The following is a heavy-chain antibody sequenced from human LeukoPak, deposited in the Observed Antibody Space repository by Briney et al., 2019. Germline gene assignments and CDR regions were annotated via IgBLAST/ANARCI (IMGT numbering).Heavy chain of an antibody. Sequence: GGPLRLSCAASGFTFSSYAMSWVRQAPGKGLEWVSAISGSGGSTYYADSVKGRFTISRDNSKNTLYLQMNSLRAEDTAVYYCAKDGPYYYDSSGYYFDYWGQGTLVTVSS. J-gene: IGHJ4*02. CDR2: ISGSGGST. CDR1: GFTFSSYA. D-gene: IGHD3-22*01. V-gene: IGHV3-23*01. CDR3: AKDGPYYYDSSGYYFDY.